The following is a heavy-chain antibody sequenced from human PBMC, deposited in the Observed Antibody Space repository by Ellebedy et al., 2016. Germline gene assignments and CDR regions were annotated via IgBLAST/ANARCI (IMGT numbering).Heavy chain of an antibody. J-gene: IGHJ3*02. Sequence: SVKGRFTISRENAKNSLYLQMNSLRAGYTAVYYCAREANSGSNMDPFDIWGQGTMVTVSS. CDR3: AREANSGSNMDPFDI. V-gene: IGHV3-13*01. D-gene: IGHD4-23*01.